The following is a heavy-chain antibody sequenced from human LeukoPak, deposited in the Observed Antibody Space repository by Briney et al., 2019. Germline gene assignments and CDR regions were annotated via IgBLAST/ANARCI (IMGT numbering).Heavy chain of an antibody. J-gene: IGHJ6*02. CDR1: GGSISSYY. V-gene: IGHV4-59*01. D-gene: IGHD2-15*01. Sequence: SETLSLTCTVSGGSISSYYWNWIRQPPGKGLEWIGYVYYSGSTNYNPSLKSRVTISLDTSKNQFSLRLNSVTAADTAAYYCAREVRGGSPYYYYYGMDVWGQGTTVTVSS. CDR2: VYYSGST. CDR3: AREVRGGSPYYYYYGMDV.